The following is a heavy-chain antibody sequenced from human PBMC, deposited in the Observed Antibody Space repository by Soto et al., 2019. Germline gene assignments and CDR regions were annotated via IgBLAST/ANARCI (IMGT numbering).Heavy chain of an antibody. V-gene: IGHV3-21*01. CDR1: GFTFSSYS. CDR3: ARDRRRRADY. Sequence: EVQLVESGGGLVKPGGSLRLSCEASGFTFSSYSMNWVRQAPGKGLEWVSSISSSSSYIYYADSVKGRFTISRDNAKNSLYLQMNSLRAEDTAVYDCARDRRRRADYWGQGTLVTVSS. J-gene: IGHJ4*02. CDR2: ISSSSSYI.